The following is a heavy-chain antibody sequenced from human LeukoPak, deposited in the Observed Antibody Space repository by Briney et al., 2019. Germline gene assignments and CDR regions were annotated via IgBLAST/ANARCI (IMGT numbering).Heavy chain of an antibody. CDR1: GLSFSNYA. Sequence: GGSLRLSCAASGLSFSNYAMTWVRQAPGKGLEWVTGISGSGGSTYYADSVKGRFIISRDNSKSTLYLQMNSLRAEDTALYYCAKTLSYSSGWVYWGQGTLVTVSS. CDR3: AKTLSYSSGWVY. CDR2: ISGSGGST. J-gene: IGHJ4*02. V-gene: IGHV3-23*01. D-gene: IGHD6-19*01.